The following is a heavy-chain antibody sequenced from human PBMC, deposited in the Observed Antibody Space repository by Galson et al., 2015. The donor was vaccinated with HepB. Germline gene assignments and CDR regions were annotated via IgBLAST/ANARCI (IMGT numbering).Heavy chain of an antibody. CDR3: ARERTEPTTTPRIPAADIVVVPAAMRGWFDP. CDR2: IIPIFGIA. Sequence: SVKVSCKASGGTFSSYAISWVRQAPGQGLEWMGGIIPIFGIANYAQKFQGRVTVTADESTSTAYMELSSLRSEDTAVYYCARERTEPTTTPRIPAADIVVVPAAMRGWFDPWGQGTLVTVSS. CDR1: GGTFSSYA. J-gene: IGHJ5*02. V-gene: IGHV1-69*13. D-gene: IGHD2-2*01.